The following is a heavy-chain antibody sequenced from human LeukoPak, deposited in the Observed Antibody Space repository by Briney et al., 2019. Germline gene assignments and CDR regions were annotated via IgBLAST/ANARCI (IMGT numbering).Heavy chain of an antibody. CDR1: GGSISSYY. V-gene: IGHV4-4*07. CDR2: IYTSGST. Sequence: SETLSVTCTVSGGSISSYYWSWIRQPAGKGLEWIGRIYTSGSTNYNPSLKSRVTMSVDTSKNQFSLKLSSVTAADTAVYYCARETRDSSWFDYWGQGTLVTVSS. D-gene: IGHD6-13*01. J-gene: IGHJ4*02. CDR3: ARETRDSSWFDY.